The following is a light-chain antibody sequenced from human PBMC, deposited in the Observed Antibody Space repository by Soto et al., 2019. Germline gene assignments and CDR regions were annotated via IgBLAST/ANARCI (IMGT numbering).Light chain of an antibody. J-gene: IGKJ1*01. CDR1: QSVTNSY. CDR3: QQYGSSPLT. V-gene: IGKV3-20*01. CDR2: DAS. Sequence: EIVLTQSPGTLSLSPGERVTLSCSASQSVTNSYLAWYQQKPGQAPRLLIYDASTRATGIPDRFSGSGSGTDFTLTISRLEPEDFAVYYCQQYGSSPLTFGQGTKVDIK.